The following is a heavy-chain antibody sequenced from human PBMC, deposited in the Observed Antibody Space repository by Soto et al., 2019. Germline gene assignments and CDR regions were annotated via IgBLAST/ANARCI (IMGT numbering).Heavy chain of an antibody. CDR2: ISWNSGSI. J-gene: IGHJ4*02. CDR3: AKDMSALVLRDFDWLCGAGFDF. V-gene: IGHV3-9*01. Sequence: EVQLVESGGGLVQPGRSLRLSCAASGFTFDDYAMQWVRQAPGKGLEWVSGISWNSGSIGYADSVKGRFTVSKDNAKSSLYLQMNSLRAEDTGLYYCAKDMSALVLRDFDWLCGAGFDFWGQGTLVTVSS. D-gene: IGHD3-9*01. CDR1: GFTFDDYA.